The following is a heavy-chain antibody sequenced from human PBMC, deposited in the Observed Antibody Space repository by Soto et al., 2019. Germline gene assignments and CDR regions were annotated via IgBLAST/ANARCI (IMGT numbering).Heavy chain of an antibody. CDR3: ARRTWGMDV. CDR1: SGSITSSNW. J-gene: IGHJ6*02. D-gene: IGHD2-8*01. Sequence: QVQLQESGPGLVKPSETLSLTCAVSSGSITSSNWWSWVRQPPGKGLEWIGEIFHNGNTYYNPSLKSRVTMSVDTSKNQFSLNLGSVTAADTAVYYCARRTWGMDVWGQGTTVTVSS. V-gene: IGHV4-4*02. CDR2: IFHNGNT.